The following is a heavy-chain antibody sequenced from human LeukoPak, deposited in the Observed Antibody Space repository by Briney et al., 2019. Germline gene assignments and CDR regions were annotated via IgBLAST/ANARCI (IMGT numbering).Heavy chain of an antibody. V-gene: IGHV3-64*01. CDR1: GFTFSSYA. CDR2: ISSNGGST. Sequence: EGSLRLSCAASGFTFSSYAMHWVRQAPGKGLEYVSAISSNGGSTYYANSVKGRFTISRDNAKNSLYLQMNSLRDEDTAVYYCAGGSGWLIDYWGQGSLVTVSS. J-gene: IGHJ4*02. CDR3: AGGSGWLIDY. D-gene: IGHD6-19*01.